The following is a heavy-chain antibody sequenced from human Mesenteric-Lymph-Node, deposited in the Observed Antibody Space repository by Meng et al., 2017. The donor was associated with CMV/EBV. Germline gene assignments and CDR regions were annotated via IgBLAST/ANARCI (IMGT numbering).Heavy chain of an antibody. CDR3: VRGLITEGGY. D-gene: IGHD1-14*01. V-gene: IGHV3-30*04. J-gene: IGHJ4*02. CDR2: ISPDGSSQ. Sequence: GESLKISCEVSGFTFKIYAMFWVRQTPGKGLQWVSTISPDGSSQYYADSVKGRLTVSRDNSKNTLYLQMNSPRPEDTAVYFCVRGLITEGGYWGQGTLVTVSS. CDR1: GFTFKIYA.